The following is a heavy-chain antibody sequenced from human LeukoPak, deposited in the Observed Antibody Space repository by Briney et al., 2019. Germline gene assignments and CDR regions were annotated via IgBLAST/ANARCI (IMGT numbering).Heavy chain of an antibody. J-gene: IGHJ4*02. D-gene: IGHD2-21*01. CDR2: IDQDGTDR. CDR1: GFTFRTYW. V-gene: IGHV3-7*01. Sequence: GGSLRLSCAASGFTFRTYWMDWVRQPPGKGLEWVASIDQDGTDRYYVDSVTGRFTISRDNARSSLYLQMNSLRAEDTAVYFCVREAGSIEDFWGQGTQVTVSS. CDR3: VREAGSIEDF.